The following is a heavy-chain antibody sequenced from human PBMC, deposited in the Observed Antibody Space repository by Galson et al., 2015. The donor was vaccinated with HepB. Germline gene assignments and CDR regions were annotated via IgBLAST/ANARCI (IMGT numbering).Heavy chain of an antibody. V-gene: IGHV3-48*03. Sequence: SLRLSCAASGFTLRNYEMNWVRQAPGKGLEWVSYISSGGTTIYYADSVKGRFTISRDNAKNSLFLQMNSLRAEDTAVYYCASHYCSGGSCYYKNDYWGQGTLVTVSS. J-gene: IGHJ4*02. D-gene: IGHD2-15*01. CDR3: ASHYCSGGSCYYKNDY. CDR1: GFTLRNYE. CDR2: ISSGGTTI.